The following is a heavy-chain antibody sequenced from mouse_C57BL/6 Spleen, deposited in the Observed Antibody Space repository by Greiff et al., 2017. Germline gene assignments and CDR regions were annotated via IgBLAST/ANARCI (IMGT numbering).Heavy chain of an antibody. J-gene: IGHJ3*01. V-gene: IGHV5-9-1*02. CDR2: ISSGGDYI. Sequence: EVKLVESGEGLVKPGGSLKLSCAASGFTFSSYAMSWVRQTPEKRLEWVAYISSGGDYIYYADTVKGRFTISRDNARNTLYLQMSSLKSEVTAMYYCTRGGDYWAWFAYWGQGTLVTVSA. D-gene: IGHD1-1*02. CDR1: GFTFSSYA. CDR3: TRGGDYWAWFAY.